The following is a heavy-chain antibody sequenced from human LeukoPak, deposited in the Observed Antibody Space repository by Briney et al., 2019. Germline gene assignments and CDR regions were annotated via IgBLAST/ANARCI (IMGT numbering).Heavy chain of an antibody. D-gene: IGHD3-3*01. CDR2: IYYSGST. CDR3: ARVRDDFWSGYRSVCYMDV. J-gene: IGHJ6*03. V-gene: IGHV4-39*07. Sequence: PSETLSLTCTVSGGSISSSSYYWGWIRQPPGKGLEGIGSIYYSGSTYYNPSLKSRVTISVDTSKNQFSLKLSSVTAADTAVYYCARVRDDFWSGYRSVCYMDVWGKGTTVTVSS. CDR1: GGSISSSSYY.